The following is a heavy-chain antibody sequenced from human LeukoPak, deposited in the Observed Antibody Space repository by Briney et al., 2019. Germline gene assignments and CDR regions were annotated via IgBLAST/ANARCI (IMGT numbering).Heavy chain of an antibody. Sequence: SVKVSCKASGGTFSSYAISWVRQAPGQGLEWMGGIIPIFGTANYAQKFQGRVTITADKSTSTAYMELSSLRSEDTAVYYCARDPGIAAAGIGFDYWGQGTLVTVSS. J-gene: IGHJ4*02. D-gene: IGHD6-13*01. CDR1: GGTFSSYA. V-gene: IGHV1-69*06. CDR2: IIPIFGTA. CDR3: ARDPGIAAAGIGFDY.